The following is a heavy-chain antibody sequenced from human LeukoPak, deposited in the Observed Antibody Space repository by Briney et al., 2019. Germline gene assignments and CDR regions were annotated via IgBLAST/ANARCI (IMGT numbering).Heavy chain of an antibody. V-gene: IGHV3-7*01. J-gene: IGHJ4*02. CDR3: ARDGGRRDDY. CDR1: GVTFSSYW. CDR2: IKEDGITK. D-gene: IGHD5-24*01. Sequence: GGSLRLSCAASGVTFSSYWMTWVRQAPGKGLEWVANIKEDGITKYYVDSVKGRFTISRDNTKNSLYLQMNSLRAEDTAVYYCARDGGRRDDYWGQGTLVTVSS.